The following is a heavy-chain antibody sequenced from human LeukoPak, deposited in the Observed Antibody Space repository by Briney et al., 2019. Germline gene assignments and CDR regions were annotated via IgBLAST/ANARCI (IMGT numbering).Heavy chain of an antibody. CDR3: ARGLWFGEFFFDY. V-gene: IGHV4-59*01. CDR1: GGSISTYY. Sequence: SETLSLTCTVSGGSISTYYWTWIRQPPGKGLEWIGYIYYSGSTSTNYNPSLKGRVTISVDTSKNQFPLKLSSVTAADTAVYYCARGLWFGEFFFDYWGQGTLVTVSS. J-gene: IGHJ4*02. D-gene: IGHD3-10*01. CDR2: IYYSGSTST.